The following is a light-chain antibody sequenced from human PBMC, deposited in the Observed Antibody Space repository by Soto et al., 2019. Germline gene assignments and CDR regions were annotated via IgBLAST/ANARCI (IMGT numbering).Light chain of an antibody. J-gene: IGLJ1*01. CDR2: SVS. CDR1: SSDIGAYDH. Sequence: QSALTQPASVSGSPGQSITISCSGTSSDIGAYDHVAWFQQFPGKTPKLIIYSVSNRPSGVSYRFSGSKSGNTASLTISGLQAEYEADYYCISYTVSRSYVFGTGTKVTVL. V-gene: IGLV2-14*01. CDR3: ISYTVSRSYV.